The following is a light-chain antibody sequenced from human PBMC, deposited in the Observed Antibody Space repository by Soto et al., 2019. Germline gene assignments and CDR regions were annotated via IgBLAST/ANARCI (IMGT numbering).Light chain of an antibody. J-gene: IGLJ2*01. CDR1: SSDIGSYNR. CDR2: EDT. CDR3: CSYAGPTIFVV. Sequence: QSALTQPASVSGSPGQSITISCTGTSSDIGSYNRVSWYQQHPGKAPKLMIYEDTQRPSRVSNRFSGSKSGNTASLTITGLQAEDEADYYCCSYAGPTIFVVFGGGIKLTVL. V-gene: IGLV2-23*02.